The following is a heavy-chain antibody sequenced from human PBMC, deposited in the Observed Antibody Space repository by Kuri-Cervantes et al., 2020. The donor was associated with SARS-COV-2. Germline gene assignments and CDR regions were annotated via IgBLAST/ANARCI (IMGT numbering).Heavy chain of an antibody. D-gene: IGHD3-10*01. CDR1: GGSFSGYY. J-gene: IGHJ4*02. Sequence: GSLRLSCAVYGGSFSGYYWSWIRQPPGKGLEWIGEINHSGSTNYNPSLKSRVTVSVDTSKNQFSLKLSSVTAADTAVYHCAREGITMVRGGYFDYWGQGTLVTVSS. CDR2: INHSGST. V-gene: IGHV4-34*01. CDR3: AREGITMVRGGYFDY.